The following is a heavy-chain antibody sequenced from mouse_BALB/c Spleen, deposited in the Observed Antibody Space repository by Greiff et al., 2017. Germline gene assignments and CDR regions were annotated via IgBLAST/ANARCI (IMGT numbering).Heavy chain of an antibody. Sequence: VQLQQSGAELVRPGALVKLSCKASGFNIKDYYMHWVKQRPEQGLEWIGWIDPENGNTIYDPKFQGKASITADTSSNTAYLQLSSLTSEDTAVYYCARRDSSGYDYYAMGNWGQGTSVTASS. V-gene: IGHV14-1*02. J-gene: IGHJ4*01. D-gene: IGHD3-2*01. CDR2: IDPENGNT. CDR3: ARRDSSGYDYYAMGN. CDR1: GFNIKDYY.